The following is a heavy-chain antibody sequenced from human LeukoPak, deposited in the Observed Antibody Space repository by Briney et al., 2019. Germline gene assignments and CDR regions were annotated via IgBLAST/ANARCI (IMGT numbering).Heavy chain of an antibody. V-gene: IGHV4-39*01. D-gene: IGHD6-13*01. CDR3: AITGYSSSTDAFDI. CDR1: GGSLSSSSYY. Sequence: PSETLSLTCTVSGGSLSSSSYYWGWIRQPPGKGLEWIGSIYYSGSTYYNPSLKSRVTISVDTSKNQFSLKLSSVTAADTAVYYCAITGYSSSTDAFDIWGQGTMVTVSS. J-gene: IGHJ3*02. CDR2: IYYSGST.